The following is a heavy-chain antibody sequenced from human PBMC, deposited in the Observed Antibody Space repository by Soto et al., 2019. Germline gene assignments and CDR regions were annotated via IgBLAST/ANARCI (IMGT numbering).Heavy chain of an antibody. CDR1: GVSISSYY. CDR2: SYYIGST. CDR3: ARGLRRQLLNWFDP. V-gene: IGHV4-59*01. D-gene: IGHD2-2*01. J-gene: IGHJ5*02. Sequence: SETLSLTCTVSGVSISSYYWGWIRQPPGKGLEWSGYSYYIGSTNYTPSLKSRVTISVDTSKNKFSLKLSSVTAEDTAVYYCARGLRRQLLNWFDPWGQGTLVTVSS.